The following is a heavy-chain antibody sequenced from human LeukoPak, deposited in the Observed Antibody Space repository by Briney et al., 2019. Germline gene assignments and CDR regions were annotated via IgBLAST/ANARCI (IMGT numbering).Heavy chain of an antibody. Sequence: SETLSLTCSISGDSISNYYWSWIRQPPGKGLEYIGFVHYSGNTYYNPSLKSRVTISVDTSKNQFSLKLSSVTAADTAVYYCARVYYSNSYDYWYFDLWGRGTLVTVSS. J-gene: IGHJ2*01. D-gene: IGHD6-13*01. CDR3: ARVYYSNSYDYWYFDL. V-gene: IGHV4-59*01. CDR2: VHYSGNT. CDR1: GDSISNYY.